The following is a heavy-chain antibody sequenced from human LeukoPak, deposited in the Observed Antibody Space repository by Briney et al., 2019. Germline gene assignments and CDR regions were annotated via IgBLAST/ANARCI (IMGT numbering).Heavy chain of an antibody. CDR1: GYTFTSYY. CDR2: INPSGGST. CDR3: ARSSAYYNEADI. J-gene: IGHJ3*02. D-gene: IGHD3-9*01. V-gene: IGHV1-46*01. Sequence: ASVKVSCKTSGYTFTSYYIHWVRQAPGQGLEWLGIINPSGGSTTYAQKFQGRVTMTTDTSTSTVYMELTSLRADDTAVYYCARSSAYYNEADIWGQGTMVTVSS.